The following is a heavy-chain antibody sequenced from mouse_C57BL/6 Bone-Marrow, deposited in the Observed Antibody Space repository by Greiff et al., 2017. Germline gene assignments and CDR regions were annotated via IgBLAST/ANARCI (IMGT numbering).Heavy chain of an antibody. V-gene: IGHV5-17*01. J-gene: IGHJ2*01. CDR2: ISSGSSTI. Sequence: EVKLVESGGGLVKPGGSLKLSCAASGFTFSDYGMHWVRQAPEKGLEWVAYISSGSSTIYYADTVKGRFTISRDNAKNTLFLQMTSLRSEDTAMYYCATLRSSFDDWGQGTTLTVSS. D-gene: IGHD1-1*01. CDR1: GFTFSDYG. CDR3: ATLRSSFDD.